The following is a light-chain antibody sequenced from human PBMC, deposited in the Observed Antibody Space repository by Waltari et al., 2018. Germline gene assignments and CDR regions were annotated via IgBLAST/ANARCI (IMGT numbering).Light chain of an antibody. CDR2: DAS. Sequence: EIVMTQSPATLSVSPGEGVTLSCRARRSVTNMLAWYQQKPGQAPRLLMFDASTRAAGIPARFSGSESGTEFTLTINSLQSEDFAVYFCQQYYNWPLTFGPGTKVDIK. CDR1: RSVTNM. CDR3: QQYYNWPLT. J-gene: IGKJ3*01. V-gene: IGKV3-15*01.